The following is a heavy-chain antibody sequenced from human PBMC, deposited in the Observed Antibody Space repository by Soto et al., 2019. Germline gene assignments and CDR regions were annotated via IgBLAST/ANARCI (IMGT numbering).Heavy chain of an antibody. D-gene: IGHD3-10*01. V-gene: IGHV4-39*03. Sequence: SETLSLTCTVSGGSISSSSYYWGWIRQPPGKGLEWIGSIYYSGSTYYNPSLKSRVTISVDTSKNQFSLKLSSLTAADTAVYYCTAHRSSITMRRGVFIGDYYYSGMDVWGQGTPVTVSS. J-gene: IGHJ6*02. CDR2: IYYSGST. CDR3: TAHRSSITMRRGVFIGDYYYSGMDV. CDR1: GGSISSSSYY.